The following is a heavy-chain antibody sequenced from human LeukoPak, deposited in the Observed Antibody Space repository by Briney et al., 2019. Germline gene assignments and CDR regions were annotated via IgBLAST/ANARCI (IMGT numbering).Heavy chain of an antibody. Sequence: TGGSLRLSWAPSGFTFSVNWMNGVRQGPGKGRVWVSRINEDGSTTNYADSVKGRSTIFRDNAKNTLYLQMNSLRAEDTAVYYCVRDLGGRSGHWGQGTLVTVSS. CDR1: GFTFSVNW. V-gene: IGHV3-74*01. CDR2: INEDGSTT. CDR3: VRDLGGRSGH. D-gene: IGHD1-26*01. J-gene: IGHJ4*02.